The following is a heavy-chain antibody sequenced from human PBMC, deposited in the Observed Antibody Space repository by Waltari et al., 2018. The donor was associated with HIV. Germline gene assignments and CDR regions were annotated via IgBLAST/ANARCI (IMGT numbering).Heavy chain of an antibody. D-gene: IGHD3-3*01. J-gene: IGHJ4*02. CDR2: MSYEGMNK. Sequence: QVQLVESGGGVVQPGRSLRLSCAASGFTFSHYAMHWVRQAPGKGLEWVAVMSYEGMNKCYADSVEGRFTISRDNSKNTVSLEMSSLRPEDTAVYYCARDQWKQGMGLWRGVVDYWGQGTLVTVSS. CDR1: GFTFSHYA. CDR3: ARDQWKQGMGLWRGVVDY. V-gene: IGHV3-30*04.